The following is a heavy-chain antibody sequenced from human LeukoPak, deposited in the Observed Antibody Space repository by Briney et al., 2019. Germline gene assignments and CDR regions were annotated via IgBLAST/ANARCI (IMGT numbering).Heavy chain of an antibody. CDR2: ISSSGSGGNT. Sequence: PGGSLRLSCVASGVTLSNYAMSWARQAPGKGLEWVSGISSSGSGGNTYYADSVKGRFTISRDNSENTVYLQMNSLRAEDTAVYYCARDGIVGATDYWGQGTLVTVSS. V-gene: IGHV3-23*01. CDR3: ARDGIVGATDY. CDR1: GVTLSNYA. J-gene: IGHJ4*02. D-gene: IGHD1-26*01.